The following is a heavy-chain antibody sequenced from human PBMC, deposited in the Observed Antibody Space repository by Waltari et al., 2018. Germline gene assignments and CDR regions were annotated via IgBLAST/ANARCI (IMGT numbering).Heavy chain of an antibody. J-gene: IGHJ6*02. V-gene: IGHV1-69*01. CDR2: IIPIFGTA. D-gene: IGHD6-6*01. Sequence: ISWVRQAPGQGLEWMGGIIPIFGTANYAQKFQGRVTITADESTSTAYMELSSLRSEDTAVYYCASPYSSSPRYYYYGMDVWGQGTTVTVSS. CDR3: ASPYSSSPRYYYYGMDV.